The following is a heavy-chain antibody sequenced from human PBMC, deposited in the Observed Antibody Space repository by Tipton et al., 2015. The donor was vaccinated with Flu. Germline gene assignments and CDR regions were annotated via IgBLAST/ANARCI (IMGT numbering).Heavy chain of an antibody. V-gene: IGHV4-39*07. CDR3: ARDRAGEDYDYGMDV. D-gene: IGHD4/OR15-4a*01. J-gene: IGHJ6*02. CDR1: GGSIVSSGHY. CDR2: MYYTGIT. Sequence: TLSLTCSVYGGSIVSSGHYWVWVRQSPGQGLECLRSMYYTGITYYKPSLKGRLTMAVDTSKNQFSLNLMSVTAADTAVYYCARDRAGEDYDYGMDVWGQGTAVTVS.